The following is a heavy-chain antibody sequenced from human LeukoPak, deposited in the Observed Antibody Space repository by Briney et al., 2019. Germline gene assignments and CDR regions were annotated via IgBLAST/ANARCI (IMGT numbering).Heavy chain of an antibody. D-gene: IGHD1-26*01. CDR2: IRQDGSEK. Sequence: VGSLRLSCAASGFTFSTYWMSWVRQVPGKGLEWVANIRQDGSEKYYVDSVKGRFTISRDNAKNSLYLQMNSLRTEDTAVYYCARDKVVGATNFDYWGQGTLVTVSS. CDR3: ARDKVVGATNFDY. V-gene: IGHV3-7*01. J-gene: IGHJ4*02. CDR1: GFTFSTYW.